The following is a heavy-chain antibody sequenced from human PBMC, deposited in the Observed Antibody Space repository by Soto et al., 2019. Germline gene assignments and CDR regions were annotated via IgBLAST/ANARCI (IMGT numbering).Heavy chain of an antibody. Sequence: QVQLVQSGAEVKKPGSSVKVSCKASEGTFSSYAISWVRQAPGQGLEWMGGIIPIFGTANYAQKFQGSVMITADESTSTAYMELSSLRSADTAVYYWASSVAKYYFYGMDVWGQGTKVTVSS. V-gene: IGHV1-69*12. CDR1: EGTFSSYA. CDR3: ASSVAKYYFYGMDV. D-gene: IGHD5-12*01. J-gene: IGHJ6*02. CDR2: IIPIFGTA.